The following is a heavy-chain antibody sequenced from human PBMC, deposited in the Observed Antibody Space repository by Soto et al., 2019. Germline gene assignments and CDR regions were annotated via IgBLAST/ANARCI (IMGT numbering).Heavy chain of an antibody. V-gene: IGHV3-30-3*01. D-gene: IGHD7-27*01. Sequence: PRRPWSHSSTAPGFSFGLSSMHWVRQAPGQRPEWVALLSYDGTNKFYAASVKGRFNISREKSKSTLYLQVDSLRPEDAAVYYCARDQKTSGGQHWAFNYFDSWGQGTLVTVSS. J-gene: IGHJ4*02. CDR1: GFSFGLSS. CDR2: LSYDGTNK. CDR3: ARDQKTSGGQHWAFNYFDS.